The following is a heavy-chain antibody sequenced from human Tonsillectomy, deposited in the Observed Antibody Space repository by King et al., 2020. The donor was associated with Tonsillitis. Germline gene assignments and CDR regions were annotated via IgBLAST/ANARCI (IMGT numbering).Heavy chain of an antibody. Sequence: VQLVESGGGLVQPGGSLKLSCAASGFTFSGSAMHWVRQASGKGLEWVGRIRSKANSYATPYVASVKGRFTISRDDLKNTAYLQMNSLKTEDTAVYYCTTPGSVYSSSYDYWGQGTLVTVSS. J-gene: IGHJ4*02. CDR3: TTPGSVYSSSYDY. CDR1: GFTFSGSA. CDR2: IRSKANSYAT. V-gene: IGHV3-73*01. D-gene: IGHD6-6*01.